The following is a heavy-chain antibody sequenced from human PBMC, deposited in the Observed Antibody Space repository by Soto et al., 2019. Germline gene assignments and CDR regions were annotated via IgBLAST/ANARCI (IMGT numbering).Heavy chain of an antibody. CDR2: IYYSGST. Sequence: KTSETLSLTCTVSGGSISSSSYYWGWIRQPPGKGLEWIGSIYYSGSTYYNPSLKSRVTISVDTSKNQFSLKLSSVTAADTAVYYCARHSGGRIAAADCWGQGTLVTVSS. D-gene: IGHD6-13*01. CDR3: ARHSGGRIAAADC. J-gene: IGHJ4*02. CDR1: GGSISSSSYY. V-gene: IGHV4-39*01.